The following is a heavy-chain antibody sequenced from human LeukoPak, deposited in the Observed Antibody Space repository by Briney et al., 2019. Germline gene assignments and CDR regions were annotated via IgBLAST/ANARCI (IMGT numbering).Heavy chain of an antibody. D-gene: IGHD5-12*01. CDR2: IYSGGST. J-gene: IGHJ4*02. Sequence: GGSLRLSCAASGYTVSSNYMSWVRQAPGKGLEWVSVIYSGGSTYYADSVKGRFTISRDNSKNTLYLQMNSLRAEDTAVYYCARGYSGYDLEDWGQGTLVTVSS. V-gene: IGHV3-53*01. CDR3: ARGYSGYDLED. CDR1: GYTVSSNY.